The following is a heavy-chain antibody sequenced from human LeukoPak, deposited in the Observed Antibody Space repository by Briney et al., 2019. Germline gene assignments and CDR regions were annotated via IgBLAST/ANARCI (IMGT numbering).Heavy chain of an antibody. V-gene: IGHV3-23*01. J-gene: IGHJ4*02. CDR3: ARDKSAGADTGSSFYY. D-gene: IGHD3-10*01. Sequence: GGSLRLSCAASGFTFNAYAMTWVRQAPGKGLEWVSTVTNSGGTLYADSVKGRFTISRDISRNTLYLQMSSLRADDTAVYYCARDKSAGADTGSSFYYWGQGALVTVSS. CDR1: GFTFNAYA. CDR2: VTNSGGT.